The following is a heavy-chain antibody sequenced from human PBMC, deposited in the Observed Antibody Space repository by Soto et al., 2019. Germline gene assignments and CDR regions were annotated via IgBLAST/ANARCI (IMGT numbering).Heavy chain of an antibody. Sequence: QVQLVQSGAEVKKPGSSVKVSCKASGGTFSTYVISWVRQAPGQGLEWMGGINPIFGTTNYARNFQGRVTITEDESTSTAYMELSSLRSEDTAVYYCARSAKMGSFEFYYDYGMDVWGQGTTVTVSS. J-gene: IGHJ6*02. D-gene: IGHD1-26*01. CDR2: INPIFGTT. CDR1: GGTFSTYV. V-gene: IGHV1-69*01. CDR3: ARSAKMGSFEFYYDYGMDV.